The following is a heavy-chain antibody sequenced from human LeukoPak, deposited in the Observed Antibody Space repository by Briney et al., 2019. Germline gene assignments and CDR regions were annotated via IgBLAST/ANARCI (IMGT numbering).Heavy chain of an antibody. V-gene: IGHV4-59*08. CDR3: ARHGWYYFDY. Sequence: PSETLSLTCTVSGGSISSYYWSWIRRPPGKGLEWIGYISYSGSTTYNPSLKSRVTISVDTSKNQFSLRLSSVTAADTAVYYCARHGWYYFDYWGQGTLVTVSS. D-gene: IGHD6-19*01. CDR1: GGSISSYY. CDR2: ISYSGST. J-gene: IGHJ4*02.